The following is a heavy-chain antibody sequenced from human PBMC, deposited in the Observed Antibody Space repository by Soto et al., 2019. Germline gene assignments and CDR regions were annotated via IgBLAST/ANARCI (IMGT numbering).Heavy chain of an antibody. CDR1: GFTFSSYA. Sequence: EVQLLESGGGLVQLGGSLRLSCAASGFTFSSYAMSWVRQAPGKGLEWVSAISGSGGSTYYADSVKGRFTISRDNSKNTLYLQMNSLRAEDTAVYYCAKDPPVVVVAANEADAFDIWGQGTMVTVSS. CDR3: AKDPPVVVVAANEADAFDI. CDR2: ISGSGGST. J-gene: IGHJ3*02. V-gene: IGHV3-23*01. D-gene: IGHD2-15*01.